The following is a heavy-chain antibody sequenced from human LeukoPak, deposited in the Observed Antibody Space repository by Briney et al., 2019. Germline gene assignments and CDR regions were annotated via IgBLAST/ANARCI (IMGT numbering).Heavy chain of an antibody. J-gene: IGHJ6*02. CDR3: ARAPNYYDSSGYYYYYGMDV. Sequence: GGSLRLSCVASGITFSTYAMSWVRQAPGKGLEWVSSISSSSSYIYYADSVKGRFTISRDNAKNSLYLQMNSLRAEDTAVYYCARAPNYYDSSGYYYYYGMDVWGQGTTVTVSS. CDR1: GITFSTYA. D-gene: IGHD3-22*01. CDR2: ISSSSSYI. V-gene: IGHV3-21*01.